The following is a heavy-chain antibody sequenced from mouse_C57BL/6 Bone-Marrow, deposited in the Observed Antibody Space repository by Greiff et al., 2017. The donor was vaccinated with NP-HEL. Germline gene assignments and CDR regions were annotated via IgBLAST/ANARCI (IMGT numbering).Heavy chain of an antibody. CDR1: GFSLTSYA. V-gene: IGHV2-9-1*01. CDR2: IWTGGGT. Sequence: VKLVESGPGLVAPSQSLSITCTVSGFSLTSYAISWVRQPPGKGLEWLGVIWTGGGTNYNSALKSRLSISKDNSKSQVFLKMNSQQTDDTTRYYCARGDYYGSSSWFAYWGQGTLVTVSA. J-gene: IGHJ3*01. D-gene: IGHD1-1*01. CDR3: ARGDYYGSSSWFAY.